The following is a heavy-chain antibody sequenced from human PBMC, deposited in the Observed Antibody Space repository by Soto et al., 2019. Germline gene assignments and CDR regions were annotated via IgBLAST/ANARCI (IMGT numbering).Heavy chain of an antibody. Sequence: GGALRLSCAASGFSFSEYSMTWVRQAPGKGLQWVSAISGDTATTHYADSVKGRFTISRDNSRDTLYLQMNSLRVEDTAMYYCAKPLQQWLLQGSGVDVWGQGTKVTVSS. CDR1: GFSFSEYS. CDR2: ISGDTATT. V-gene: IGHV3-23*01. J-gene: IGHJ6*02. D-gene: IGHD6-19*01. CDR3: AKPLQQWLLQGSGVDV.